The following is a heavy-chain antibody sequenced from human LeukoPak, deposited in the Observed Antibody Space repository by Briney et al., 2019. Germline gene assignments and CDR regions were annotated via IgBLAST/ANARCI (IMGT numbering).Heavy chain of an antibody. CDR2: ISYDGSNK. D-gene: IGHD1-26*01. CDR1: GFTFSSYG. Sequence: GRSLRLSCAASGFTFSSYGMHWVRQAPGKGLEWVAVISYDGSNKYYADSVKGRFTISRDNSKNTLYLQMNSLRAEDTAVYYCAKVHHREPHDYWGQGTLVTVSS. V-gene: IGHV3-30*18. CDR3: AKVHHREPHDY. J-gene: IGHJ4*02.